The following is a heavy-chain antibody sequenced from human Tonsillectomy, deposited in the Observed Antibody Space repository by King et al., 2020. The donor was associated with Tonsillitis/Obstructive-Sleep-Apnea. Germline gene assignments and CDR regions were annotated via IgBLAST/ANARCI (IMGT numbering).Heavy chain of an antibody. D-gene: IGHD2-2*02. CDR1: GFTFSNAW. J-gene: IGHJ1*01. CDR2: IKSKTDGGTT. V-gene: IGHV3-15*01. CDR3: TTGYCSSTSCYTGRYFQH. Sequence: VQLVESGGGLVKPGGSLRLSCAASGFTFSNAWMSWFRQAPGKGLEWVGRIKSKTDGGTTDYAAPVKGRFTISRDDSKNTLYLQMNSLKTEDTAVYYCTTGYCSSTSCYTGRYFQHWGQGTLVTVSS.